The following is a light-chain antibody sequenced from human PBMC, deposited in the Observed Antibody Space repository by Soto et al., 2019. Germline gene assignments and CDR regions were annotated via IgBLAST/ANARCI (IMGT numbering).Light chain of an antibody. Sequence: EIVLTQSPATLSSSPGERATLSCGASQSVSSSYLAWYQQKPGLAPRLLIYDASYRATGIPDRFSGSGSGTDFTLTISRLEPEDFAVYYCQQYVSSPTFGQGTRLEIK. CDR2: DAS. CDR3: QQYVSSPT. V-gene: IGKV3D-20*01. CDR1: QSVSSSY. J-gene: IGKJ5*01.